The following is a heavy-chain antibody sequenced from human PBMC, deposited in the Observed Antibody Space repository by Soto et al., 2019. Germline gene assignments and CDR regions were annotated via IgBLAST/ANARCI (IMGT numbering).Heavy chain of an antibody. J-gene: IGHJ5*02. D-gene: IGHD3-22*01. CDR3: ARQNYYDSSFDGWFDP. V-gene: IGHV3-11*06. CDR1: GFTFSDYY. Sequence: GGSLRLSCAASGFTFSDYYMSWIRQAPGKGLEWVSYISSSSSYTNYADSVKGRFTISRDNAKNSLYLQMNSLRAEDTAVYYCARQNYYDSSFDGWFDPWGQGTLVTVSS. CDR2: ISSSSSYT.